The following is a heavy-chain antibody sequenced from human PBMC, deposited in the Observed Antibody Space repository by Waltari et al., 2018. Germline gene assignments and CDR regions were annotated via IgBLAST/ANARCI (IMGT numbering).Heavy chain of an antibody. CDR1: GFTFSSYA. CDR2: ISYDGSNK. Sequence: QVQLVESGGGVVQPGRSLRLSCAASGFTFSSYAMHWVRQAPGKGLEWVAVISYDGSNKYYADAVKGRFTISRDNSKNTLYLQMNSLRAEDTAVYYCASPRTFGGQGTLVTVSS. CDR3: ASPRTF. V-gene: IGHV3-30-3*01. D-gene: IGHD3-3*02. J-gene: IGHJ4*02.